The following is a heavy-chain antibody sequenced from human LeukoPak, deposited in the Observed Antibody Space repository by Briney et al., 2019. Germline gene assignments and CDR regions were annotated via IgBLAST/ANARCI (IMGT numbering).Heavy chain of an antibody. CDR1: GYTFTSYG. V-gene: IGHV1-46*01. Sequence: ASVKVSCKASGYTFTSYGISWVRQAPGQGLEWMGIINPSGGSTSYAQKFQGRVTMTRDTSTSTVYMELSSLKSEDTAVYYCASVTYDSSGYLDYWGQGSLVTVSS. CDR3: ASVTYDSSGYLDY. D-gene: IGHD3-22*01. J-gene: IGHJ4*02. CDR2: INPSGGST.